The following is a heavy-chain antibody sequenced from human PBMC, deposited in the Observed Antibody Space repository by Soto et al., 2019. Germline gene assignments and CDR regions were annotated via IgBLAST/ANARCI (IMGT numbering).Heavy chain of an antibody. CDR3: ARDARFGEYYYYYYGMDV. CDR2: ISSSSSTI. D-gene: IGHD3-10*01. V-gene: IGHV3-48*02. J-gene: IGHJ6*02. Sequence: GGSLRLSCAASGFTFSSYSMNWVRQAPGKGLEWVSYISSSSSTIYYADSVKGRFTISRDNAKNSLYLQMNSLRDEDTAVYYCARDARFGEYYYYYYGMDVWGQGTTVTVSS. CDR1: GFTFSSYS.